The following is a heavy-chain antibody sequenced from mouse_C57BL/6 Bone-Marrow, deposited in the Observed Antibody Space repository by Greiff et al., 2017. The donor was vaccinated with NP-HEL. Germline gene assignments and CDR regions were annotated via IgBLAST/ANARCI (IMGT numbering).Heavy chain of an antibody. J-gene: IGHJ2*01. D-gene: IGHD1-1*01. CDR2: ISSGGDYI. CDR3: TRAPKDYYGSPYFDY. CDR1: GFTFSSYA. Sequence: VQLKESGEGLVKPGGSLKLSCAASGFTFSSYAMSWVRQTPEKRLEWVAYISSGGDYIYYADTVKGRFTISRDNARNTLYLQMSSLKSEDTAMYYCTRAPKDYYGSPYFDYWGQGTTLTVSS. V-gene: IGHV5-9-1*02.